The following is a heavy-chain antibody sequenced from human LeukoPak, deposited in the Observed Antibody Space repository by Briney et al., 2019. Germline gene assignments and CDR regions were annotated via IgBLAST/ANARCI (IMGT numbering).Heavy chain of an antibody. CDR2: MNPNSGNT. D-gene: IGHD3-3*01. CDR3: ARSPYDFWSGDYYYYMDV. Sequence: VASVKVSCKASEYTFTSYDINWVRQATGQGLEWMGWMNPNSGNTGYAQKFQGRVTITRNTSISTAYMELSSLRSEDTAVYYCARSPYDFWSGDYYYYMDVWGKGTTVTVSS. J-gene: IGHJ6*03. V-gene: IGHV1-8*01. CDR1: EYTFTSYD.